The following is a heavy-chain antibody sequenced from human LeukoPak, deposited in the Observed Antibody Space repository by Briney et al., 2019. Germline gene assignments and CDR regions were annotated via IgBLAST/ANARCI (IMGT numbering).Heavy chain of an antibody. J-gene: IGHJ4*02. D-gene: IGHD3-16*01. CDR2: IYYSGST. CDR1: GGSISSGGYY. V-gene: IGHV4-31*03. CDR3: ARGGPRGDPFLDY. Sequence: PSQTLSLTCTVSGGSISSGGYYWSWLRQRPGKGLEWIGYIYYSGSTYYNPSLKSRVTISVDTSKNQFSLKLSSVTAADTAVYYCARGGPRGDPFLDYWGEGTLVTVSS.